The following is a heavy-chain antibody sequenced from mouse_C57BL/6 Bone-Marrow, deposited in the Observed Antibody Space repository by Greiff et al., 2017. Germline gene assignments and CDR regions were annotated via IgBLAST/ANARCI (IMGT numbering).Heavy chain of an antibody. Sequence: EVMLVESGEGLVKPGGSLKLSCAASGFTFSSYAMSWVRQTPEKGLEWVAYISSGGDYIYYADTVKGRFTISRDNARNTLYLQMSSLKSKDTAMYYSARHYGSYYFDYWGQGTTLTGSS. J-gene: IGHJ2*01. CDR1: GFTFSSYA. D-gene: IGHD1-1*01. CDR3: ARHYGSYYFDY. V-gene: IGHV5S21*01. CDR2: ISSGGDYI.